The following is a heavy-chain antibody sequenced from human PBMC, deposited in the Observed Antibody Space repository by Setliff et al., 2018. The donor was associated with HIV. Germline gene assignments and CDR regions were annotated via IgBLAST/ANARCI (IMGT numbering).Heavy chain of an antibody. V-gene: IGHV4-34*01. Sequence: PSETLSLTCTVSGGSFSAYYWTWIRQPPGKGLEWIGEINHSGSTNYNPSLKSRVTMSVDTSKNQFSLKLSSVTAADTAVYYCARGPYSSGWYGIDYWGQGTLVTVSS. CDR2: INHSGST. J-gene: IGHJ4*02. CDR3: ARGPYSSGWYGIDY. D-gene: IGHD6-19*01. CDR1: GGSFSAYY.